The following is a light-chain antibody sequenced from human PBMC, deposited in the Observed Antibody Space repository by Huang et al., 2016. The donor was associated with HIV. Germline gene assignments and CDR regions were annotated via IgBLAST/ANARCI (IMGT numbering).Light chain of an antibody. V-gene: IGKV3-15*01. CDR3: QQYNTSPRT. CDR1: QSVFKN. Sequence: MTQSPSTLSVSPGESATLSCRASQSVFKNLAWYQQKPGQAPKLLIYGSSTRAAGIPARCSGSGSGTDFTLTISSLQSEDFAVYYCQQYNTSPRTFGQGTKVEV. J-gene: IGKJ1*01. CDR2: GSS.